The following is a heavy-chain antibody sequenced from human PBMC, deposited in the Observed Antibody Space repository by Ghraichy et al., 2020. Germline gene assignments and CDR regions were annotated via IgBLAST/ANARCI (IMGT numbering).Heavy chain of an antibody. V-gene: IGHV3-66*01. CDR2: IYSGGST. D-gene: IGHD3-16*01. J-gene: IGHJ4*02. CDR1: GFTVSSNY. CDR3: ARDEGGLTDY. Sequence: ESLNISCAASGFTVSSNYMSWVRQAPGKGLEWVSVIYSGGSTYYADSVKGRFTISRDNSKNTLYLQMNSLRAEDTAVYYCARDEGGLTDYWGQGTLVTVSS.